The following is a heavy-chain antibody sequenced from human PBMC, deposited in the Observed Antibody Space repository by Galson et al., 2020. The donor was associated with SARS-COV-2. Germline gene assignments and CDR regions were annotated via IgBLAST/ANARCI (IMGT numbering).Heavy chain of an antibody. D-gene: IGHD3-10*01. V-gene: IGHV3-7*01. Sequence: GGSLRLSCAASGFNFSSHWMSWVGKAPGKGQQRVANIKQEGRAKYYVDSVKGRFTITRDNAKNALYLQMNSLRAEDTAVYYCARGGWGSGSYGPSNAFDIWGQGTMVTVSS. CDR3: ARGGWGSGSYGPSNAFDI. J-gene: IGHJ3*02. CDR1: GFNFSSHW. CDR2: IKQEGRAK.